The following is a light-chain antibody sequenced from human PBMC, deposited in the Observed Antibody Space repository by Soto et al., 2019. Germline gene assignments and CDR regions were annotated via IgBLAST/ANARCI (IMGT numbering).Light chain of an antibody. V-gene: IGLV2-23*01. J-gene: IGLJ2*01. CDR2: EGS. CDR3: CSYAGITTYVV. CDR1: SSDVGSYDL. Sequence: QSALTQPASVSGSPGQSITISCTGTSSDVGSYDLVSWYQQYPGKAPKLMIYEGSKRPSGVSNRFSGSKSGNTASLTISGLQAEDEADYYCCSYAGITTYVVFGGGTKLTV.